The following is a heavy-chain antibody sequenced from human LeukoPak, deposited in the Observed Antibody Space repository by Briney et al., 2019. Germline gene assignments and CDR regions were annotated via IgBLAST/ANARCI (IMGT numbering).Heavy chain of an antibody. CDR1: GYTFTSYG. CDR2: ISAYNGNT. J-gene: IGHJ3*02. V-gene: IGHV1-18*01. CDR3: ASRMVRGMSDAFDI. Sequence: ASVKVSCKASGYTFTSYGISWVRQAPGQGLEWMGWISAYNGNTNYAQKLQGRVTMTTDTSTSTAYVELRSLRSDDTAVYYCASRMVRGMSDAFDIWGQGTMVTVSS. D-gene: IGHD3-10*01.